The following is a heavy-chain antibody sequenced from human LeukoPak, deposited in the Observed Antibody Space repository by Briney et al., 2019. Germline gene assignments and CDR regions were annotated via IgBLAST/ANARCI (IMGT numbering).Heavy chain of an antibody. D-gene: IGHD3-10*01. CDR2: IYYSGST. Sequence: SETLSLTCTVSGGSISSSSYYWGWIRQPPGKGLEWIGSIYYSGSTYYNPSLKSRVTISVDTSKNQFSLKLSSVTAADTAVYYCARETSARGVSTHWGQGTLVTVSS. CDR3: ARETSARGVSTH. V-gene: IGHV4-39*07. CDR1: GGSISSSSYY. J-gene: IGHJ4*02.